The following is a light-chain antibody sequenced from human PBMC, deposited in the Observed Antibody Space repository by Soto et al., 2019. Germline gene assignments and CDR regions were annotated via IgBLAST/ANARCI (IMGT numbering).Light chain of an antibody. V-gene: IGKV3-20*01. CDR3: QQYGSSPRT. Sequence: ENVLTQSPGTLSLSPGERATLSCRASQSVSSSYLAWYQQKPGQAPRLLIYGASSRATGIPDRFSGSGSGTDFTLTISRLEPEDFEVYYCQQYGSSPRTFGQGTKVEIK. CDR1: QSVSSSY. J-gene: IGKJ1*01. CDR2: GAS.